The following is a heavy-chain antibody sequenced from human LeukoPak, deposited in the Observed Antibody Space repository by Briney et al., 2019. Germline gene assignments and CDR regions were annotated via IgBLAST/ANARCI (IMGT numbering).Heavy chain of an antibody. CDR1: GGSITSNY. CDR3: ATAHHFYYFDY. CDR2: IHHSGGA. V-gene: IGHV4-59*01. D-gene: IGHD1-14*01. J-gene: IGHJ4*02. Sequence: KPSETLSLTCSVSGGSITSNYWTWIRQPPGRGLEWIGYIHHSGGANYNPSLESRVTISLDTSRNQISLDLRSVTDADTAVYYCATAHHFYYFDYWGQGTLVTVSS.